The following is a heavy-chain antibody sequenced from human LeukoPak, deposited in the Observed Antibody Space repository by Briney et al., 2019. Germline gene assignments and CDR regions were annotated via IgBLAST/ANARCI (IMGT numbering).Heavy chain of an antibody. Sequence: GESLKISCKASEYRFTTDYIGWVRQMPGKGLEWMGIIYPDDSETNYSPSFQGQVSMSVDKSITTAYLQWSSLKASDTAMYYCARHPPYYYDSSPNGAFDIWGQGTMVTVSS. CDR3: ARHPPYYYDSSPNGAFDI. J-gene: IGHJ3*02. CDR2: IYPDDSET. D-gene: IGHD3-22*01. V-gene: IGHV5-51*01. CDR1: EYRFTTDY.